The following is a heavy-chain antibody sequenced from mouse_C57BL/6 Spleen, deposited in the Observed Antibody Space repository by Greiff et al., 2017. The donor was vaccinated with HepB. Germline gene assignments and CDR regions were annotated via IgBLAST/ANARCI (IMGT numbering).Heavy chain of an antibody. D-gene: IGHD3-2*02. CDR2: IYPGDGDT. V-gene: IGHV1-82*01. CDR1: GYAFSSSW. CDR3: ARERDRQLRLRDFDY. Sequence: VKLVESGPELVKPGASVKISCKASGYAFSSSWMNWVKQRPGKGLEWIGRIYPGDGDTNYNGKFKGKATLTADKSSSTAYMQLSSLTSEDSAVYFCARERDRQLRLRDFDYWGQGTTLTVSS. J-gene: IGHJ2*01.